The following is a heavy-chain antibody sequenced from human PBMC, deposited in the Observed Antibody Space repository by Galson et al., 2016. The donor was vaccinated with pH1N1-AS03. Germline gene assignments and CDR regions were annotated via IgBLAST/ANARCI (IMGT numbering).Heavy chain of an antibody. Sequence: SLRLSCAASGFTLSNYWMHWVRQAPGKGLVWVSRINSDGSYTNYADSVWGRFTISRDNARNSLYLQLNSLRVEDTATYYCAKRPRSDDYWGQGTLVTVSS. V-gene: IGHV3-74*01. J-gene: IGHJ4*02. CDR3: AKRPRSDDY. CDR1: GFTLSNYW. CDR2: INSDGSYT.